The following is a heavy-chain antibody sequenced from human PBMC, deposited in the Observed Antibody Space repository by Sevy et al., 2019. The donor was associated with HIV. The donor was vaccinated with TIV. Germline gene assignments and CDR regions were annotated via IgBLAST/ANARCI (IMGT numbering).Heavy chain of an antibody. CDR1: GFTFSSYS. V-gene: IGHV3-21*01. J-gene: IGHJ3*02. CDR3: AIVLVGSPIPLWSGYYDRSCRRENDAFDI. D-gene: IGHD3-3*01. Sequence: GGSLRLSCAASGFTFSSYSMYWVRQAPGKGLEWVSSISSSSSYIYYADSVKGRFTISRDNAKNSLYLQMNSLRAEDXALLYWAIVLVGSPIPLWSGYYDRSCRRENDAFDIWGQGTMVTVSS. CDR2: ISSSSSYI.